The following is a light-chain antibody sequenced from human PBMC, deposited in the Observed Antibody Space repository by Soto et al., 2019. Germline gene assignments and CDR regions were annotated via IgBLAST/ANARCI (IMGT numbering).Light chain of an antibody. V-gene: IGLV2-18*01. CDR1: SSDVGSYNR. Sequence: QSALTQPPSVSRSPGQSVTISCTGTSSDVGSYNRVSWYQQTPGTAPKLMIYEVSNRPSGVPDRFSGSKSGNTASLTISGLQAEDEADYYCSLYTSSSTVVFGGGTKLTVL. CDR3: SLYTSSSTVV. CDR2: EVS. J-gene: IGLJ2*01.